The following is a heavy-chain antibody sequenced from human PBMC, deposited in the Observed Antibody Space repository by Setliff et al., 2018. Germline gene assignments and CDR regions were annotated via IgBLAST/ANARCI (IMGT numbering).Heavy chain of an antibody. Sequence: ESLKISCKGSGYSFTDYWIAWVRQTPGKGLEWMGTIHPGNADTRYSPSFQGQVTISTDTSINTAFLQWNNLKASDTAVYYCARRGERFFNWFDPWGQGTLVTVSS. V-gene: IGHV5-51*01. J-gene: IGHJ5*02. CDR2: IHPGNADT. D-gene: IGHD2-21*01. CDR1: GYSFTDYW. CDR3: ARRGERFFNWFDP.